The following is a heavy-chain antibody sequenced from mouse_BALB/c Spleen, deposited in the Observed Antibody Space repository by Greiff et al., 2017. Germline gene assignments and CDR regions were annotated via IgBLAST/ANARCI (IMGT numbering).Heavy chain of an antibody. V-gene: IGHV1S132*01. CDR2: IFPGPGTT. Sequence: VQLQQSGAELVKPGASVKLSCKTSGYTFTSYWIQWVKQRPGQGLGWIGEIFPGPGTTYYNEKFKGKATLTIDTSSSTAYMQLSSLTSEDSAVYFCAREAYWGQGTTLTVSS. CDR3: AREAY. CDR1: GYTFTSYW. J-gene: IGHJ2*01.